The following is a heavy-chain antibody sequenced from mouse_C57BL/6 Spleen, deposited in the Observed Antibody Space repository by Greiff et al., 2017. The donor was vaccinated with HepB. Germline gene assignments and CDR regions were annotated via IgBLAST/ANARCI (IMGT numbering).Heavy chain of an antibody. V-gene: IGHV3-1*01. Sequence: EVKLVESGPGMVKPSQSLSLTCTVTGYSITSGYDWHWIRHFPGNKLEWMGYISYSGSTNYNPSLKSRISITHDTSKNHFFLKLNSVTTEDTATYYCARGGYYGFAYWGQGTLVTVSA. CDR2: ISYSGST. J-gene: IGHJ3*01. D-gene: IGHD2-3*01. CDR1: GYSITSGYD. CDR3: ARGGYYGFAY.